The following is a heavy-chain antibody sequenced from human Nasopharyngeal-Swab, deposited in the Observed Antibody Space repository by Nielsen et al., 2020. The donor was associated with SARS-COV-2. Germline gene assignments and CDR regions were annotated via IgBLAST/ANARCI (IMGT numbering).Heavy chain of an antibody. J-gene: IGHJ2*01. V-gene: IGHV3-33*08. D-gene: IGHD3-16*01. CDR3: AREGEGIGWYFDL. CDR2: IWYDGSNK. Sequence: GGSLRLSCAASGFAFSNYAMSWVRQAPGKGLEWVAVIWYDGSNKYYADSVKGRFTISRDDSKNTLYLQMNSLRAEDTAVYYCAREGEGIGWYFDLWGRGTLVTVSS. CDR1: GFAFSNYA.